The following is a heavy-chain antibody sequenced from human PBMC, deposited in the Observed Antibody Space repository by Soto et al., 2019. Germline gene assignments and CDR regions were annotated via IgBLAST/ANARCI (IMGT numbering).Heavy chain of an antibody. V-gene: IGHV3-33*01. J-gene: IGHJ6*02. D-gene: IGHD3-3*01. Sequence: GGSLRLSCAASEFTFSNHGMHWVRQAPGKGLEWVAVIWFDGSQKYYGDSVKGRFTISRDNSKNTLYLEMNSRRREDTGVYYCARDYXRYEYWSGYYRHQGMDVWGQGTTVTVSS. CDR3: ARDYXRYEYWSGYYRHQGMDV. CDR1: EFTFSNHG. CDR2: IWFDGSQK.